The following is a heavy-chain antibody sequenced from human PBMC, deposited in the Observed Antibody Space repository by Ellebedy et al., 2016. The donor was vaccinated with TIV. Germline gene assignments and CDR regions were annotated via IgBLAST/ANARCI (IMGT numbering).Heavy chain of an antibody. CDR3: ARDPVGVGPAFDI. D-gene: IGHD4-23*01. Sequence: PGGSLRLSYAASGFTFSNYGMHWVRQAPGKGLEWVAVIWYDGSNKYYVDSVKGRFTISRDSSKNTLYLQMNSLRAEDTAVYYCARDPVGVGPAFDIWGQGTMVTVSS. V-gene: IGHV3-33*01. CDR1: GFTFSNYG. CDR2: IWYDGSNK. J-gene: IGHJ3*02.